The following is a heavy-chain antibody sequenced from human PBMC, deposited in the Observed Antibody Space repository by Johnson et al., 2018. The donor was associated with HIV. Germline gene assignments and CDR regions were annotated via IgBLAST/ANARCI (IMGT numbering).Heavy chain of an antibody. Sequence: QVQLVESGGGVVQPGGSLRLSCAASGFTFSDYGMHWVRQAPGKGLEWVAFIRYDGSNKYYADSVKGRFTISRDNSKNTLYLQMNSLRPEDTAVYYCVRGIVVVVAAGRADAFDIWGQGTMVTVSS. J-gene: IGHJ3*02. CDR1: GFTFSDYG. D-gene: IGHD2-15*01. V-gene: IGHV3-30*02. CDR3: VRGIVVVVAAGRADAFDI. CDR2: IRYDGSNK.